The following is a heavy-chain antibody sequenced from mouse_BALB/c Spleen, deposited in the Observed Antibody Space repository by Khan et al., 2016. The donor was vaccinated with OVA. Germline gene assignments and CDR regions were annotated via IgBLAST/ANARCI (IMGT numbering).Heavy chain of an antibody. Sequence: EVELVESGGGLVQPGGSRKLSCAASGFTFSSFGMHWVRQAPEKGLEWVAYISSGSSTIYYADTVKGRFTISRDNPKNTLFLQMTSLRSEDTAMYYCARWDGYDPPFAYWGQGTLVTVSA. CDR3: ARWDGYDPPFAY. CDR2: ISSGSSTI. D-gene: IGHD2-2*01. J-gene: IGHJ3*01. CDR1: GFTFSSFG. V-gene: IGHV5-17*02.